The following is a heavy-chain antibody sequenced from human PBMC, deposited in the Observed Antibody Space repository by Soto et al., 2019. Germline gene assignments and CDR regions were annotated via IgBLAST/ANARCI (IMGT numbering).Heavy chain of an antibody. V-gene: IGHV1-3*01. D-gene: IGHD2-2*01. Sequence: VSCKASGYTFTSYAMHWVRQAPGQRLEWMGWINAGNGNTKYSQKFQGRVTITRDTSASTAYMELSSLRSEDTAVYYCAKSSTIKLYNWFDPWGQGTLVTVSS. CDR2: INAGNGNT. CDR1: GYTFTSYA. J-gene: IGHJ5*02. CDR3: AKSSTIKLYNWFDP.